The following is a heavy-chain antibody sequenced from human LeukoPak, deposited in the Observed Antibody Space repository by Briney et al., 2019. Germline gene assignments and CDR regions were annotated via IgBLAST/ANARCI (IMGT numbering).Heavy chain of an antibody. CDR2: IHYSGST. CDR3: ARDQTSKGDAFDI. J-gene: IGHJ3*02. CDR1: GYSISSGYY. V-gene: IGHV4-61*01. Sequence: SETLSLTCTVSGYSISSGYYWAWIRQPPGKGLEWIGYIHYSGSTNYNPSLKSRVTISVDTSKNQFSLKLSSVTAADTAVYYCARDQTSKGDAFDIWGQGTMVTVSS.